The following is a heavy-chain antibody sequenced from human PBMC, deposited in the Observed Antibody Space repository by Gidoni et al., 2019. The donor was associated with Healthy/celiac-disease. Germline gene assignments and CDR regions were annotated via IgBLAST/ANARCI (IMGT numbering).Heavy chain of an antibody. V-gene: IGHV1-69*02. CDR3: ARSLLGYCSGGSCYYYYGMDV. Sequence: QVQLVQSGAEVKKPGSSAQVSCKASGGTFSSYTISWVRQAPGQGLEWMGRIIPILGIANYAQKFQGRVTITADKSTSTAYMELSSLRSEDTAVYYCARSLLGYCSGGSCYYYYGMDVWGQGTTVTGSS. J-gene: IGHJ6*02. CDR2: IIPILGIA. CDR1: GGTFSSYT. D-gene: IGHD2-15*01.